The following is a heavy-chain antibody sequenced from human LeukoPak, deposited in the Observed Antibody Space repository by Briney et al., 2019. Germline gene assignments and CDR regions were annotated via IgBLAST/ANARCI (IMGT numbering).Heavy chain of an antibody. CDR1: GFTFSSYG. D-gene: IGHD2-8*01. Sequence: PGGSLRLSCAASGFTFSSYGMHWVRQAPGKGLEWVAVISYDGSNKYYADSVKGRFTISRDNSKNTLYLQMNSLRAEDTAVYYCAKETYGYFDYWGQGTLVTVSS. CDR2: ISYDGSNK. V-gene: IGHV3-30*18. CDR3: AKETYGYFDY. J-gene: IGHJ4*02.